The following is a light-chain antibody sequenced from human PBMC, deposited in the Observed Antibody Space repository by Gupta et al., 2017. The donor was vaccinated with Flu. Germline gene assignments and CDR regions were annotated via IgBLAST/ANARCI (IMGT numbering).Light chain of an antibody. CDR1: QRITTY. CDR2: STS. J-gene: IGKJ5*01. Sequence: PSSLSASVGDRVTMSCRASQRITTYLNRYQQKPGKAPQLLIYSTSAFHSRVPSRFSGSGSGTDFTLTISTLQPEDFATYYCEQTDNTPITFGPGTRLEI. V-gene: IGKV1-39*01. CDR3: EQTDNTPIT.